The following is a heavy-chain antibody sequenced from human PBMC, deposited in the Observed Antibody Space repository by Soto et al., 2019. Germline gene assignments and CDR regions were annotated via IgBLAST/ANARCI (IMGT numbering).Heavy chain of an antibody. D-gene: IGHD6-19*01. J-gene: IGHJ4*02. Sequence: SETLSLTCTVSGGSISSSSYYWGWIRQPPGKGLEWIGSIYYSGSTYYNPSLKSRVTISVDTSKNQFSLKLSSVTAADTAVYDCARQVGSGWKNDDWGQGTLVTVSS. CDR2: IYYSGST. V-gene: IGHV4-39*01. CDR1: GGSISSSSYY. CDR3: ARQVGSGWKNDD.